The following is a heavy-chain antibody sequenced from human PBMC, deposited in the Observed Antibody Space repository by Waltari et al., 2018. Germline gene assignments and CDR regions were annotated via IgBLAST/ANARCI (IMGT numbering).Heavy chain of an antibody. V-gene: IGHV3-72*01. CDR2: SRTKAASYTT. D-gene: IGHD6-13*01. Sequence: EVQLVESGGGLVQPGGSLRLSCAASGFIFSDPHMDWVRQAPGKGLEWVGRSRTKAASYTTEYAASVKGRFTISRDASKNSLYLQMNSLKTEDTAVYYCAKSAVGNVFDMWGQGTVVTVSS. CDR1: GFIFSDPH. J-gene: IGHJ3*02. CDR3: AKSAVGNVFDM.